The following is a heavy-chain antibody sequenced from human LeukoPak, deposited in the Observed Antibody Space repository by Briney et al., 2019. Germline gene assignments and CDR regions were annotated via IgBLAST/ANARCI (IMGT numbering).Heavy chain of an antibody. CDR3: ARDWELSH. CDR2: IKQDGSEK. Sequence: GGSLRLSCAASGFTFSSYAMSWVRQAPGKGLEWVANIKQDGSEKYYVDSVKGRFTISRDNAKNSLYLQMNSLRAEDTAVYYCARDWELSHWGQGTLVTVSS. D-gene: IGHD1-26*01. CDR1: GFTFSSYA. J-gene: IGHJ4*02. V-gene: IGHV3-7*03.